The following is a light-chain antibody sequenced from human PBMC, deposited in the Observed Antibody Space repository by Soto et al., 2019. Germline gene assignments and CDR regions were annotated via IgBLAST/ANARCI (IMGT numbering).Light chain of an antibody. CDR1: SGDVGAYNY. CDR3: GAHAGSNTWV. V-gene: IGLV2-8*01. J-gene: IGLJ3*02. CDR2: EVN. Sequence: ALTQSPSASASPGQSVTISCTGSSGDVGAYNYVSWYQQHPGKAPKLIIYEVNKRPSGVPDRFSGSKSGITASLTVSGLQADDEADYYCGAHAGSNTWVFGGGTKVTVL.